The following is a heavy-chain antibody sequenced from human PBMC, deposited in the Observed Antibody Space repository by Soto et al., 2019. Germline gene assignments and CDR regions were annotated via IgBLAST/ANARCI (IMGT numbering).Heavy chain of an antibody. V-gene: IGHV2-26*01. D-gene: IGHD3-10*01. CDR1: GFSLSNARMS. Sequence: QVTLKESGPVLVKSTETLTLTCTVSGFSLSNARMSVSWIRQPPGKALEWLAHIFSNDAKSYSASLKSRLTISNDTSKSQVVLTMTNMDPVDTATYYCARIRGWGWLGPNDYWGQGTLVTVSS. CDR3: ARIRGWGWLGPNDY. CDR2: IFSNDAK. J-gene: IGHJ4*02.